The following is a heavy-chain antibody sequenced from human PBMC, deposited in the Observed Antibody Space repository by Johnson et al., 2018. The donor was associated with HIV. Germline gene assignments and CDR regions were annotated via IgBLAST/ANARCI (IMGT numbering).Heavy chain of an antibody. Sequence: VQLVESGGGVVQPGRSLRLSCAASGFTFSSYGMHWVRQAPGKGLEWVAIISYDGSNKHYADSVKGRFTISRDNSKNTLYLQMNSLRAEDTAVYYCARWLYSSSSEIEAFDIWGQGTMVTVSS. CDR1: GFTFSSYG. D-gene: IGHD6-6*01. V-gene: IGHV3-30*03. CDR2: ISYDGSNK. J-gene: IGHJ3*02. CDR3: ARWLYSSSSEIEAFDI.